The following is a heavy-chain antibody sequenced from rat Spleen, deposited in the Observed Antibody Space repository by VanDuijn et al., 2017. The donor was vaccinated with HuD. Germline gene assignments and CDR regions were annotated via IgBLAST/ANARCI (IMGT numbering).Heavy chain of an antibody. CDR1: GFTFSDYN. V-gene: IGHV5-7*01. CDR2: ISYDGSST. J-gene: IGHJ2*01. CDR3: ARKGVGGFDY. Sequence: EVQLVESGGGLVQPGRSLKLSCAASGFTFSDYNMAWVRQAPKKGLEWVATISYDGSSTYYRDSVKGRFTISRDNAKSTLYLQMDSLRSEDTATYYCARKGVGGFDYWGQGVMVTVSS. D-gene: IGHD1-1*01.